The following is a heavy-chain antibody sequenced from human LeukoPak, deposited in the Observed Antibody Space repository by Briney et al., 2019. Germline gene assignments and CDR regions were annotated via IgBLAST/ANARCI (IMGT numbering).Heavy chain of an antibody. CDR1: GFTFNIYA. CDR2: ISGSGSST. CDR3: AKDQGTTVTPYYFDY. D-gene: IGHD4-17*01. V-gene: IGHV3-23*01. Sequence: GGSLGLSCAASGFTFNIYAMNWVRQASGKGLEWVSTISGSGSSTYYADSVKGRFTISRDNSKNTLYLQMNSLRAEDTAVYYCAKDQGTTVTPYYFDYWGQGTLVTVSS. J-gene: IGHJ4*02.